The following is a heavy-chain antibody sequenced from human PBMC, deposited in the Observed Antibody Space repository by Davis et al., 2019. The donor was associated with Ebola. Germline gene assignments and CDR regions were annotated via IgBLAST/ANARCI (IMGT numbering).Heavy chain of an antibody. D-gene: IGHD6-19*01. CDR3: ARAPAGRWQWPATACDY. CDR1: GFSFSNSA. CDR2: IQSDGSQK. J-gene: IGHJ4*02. V-gene: IGHV3-7*04. Sequence: PGGSLRLSCAASGFSFSNSAMNWVRQAPGKGLEWVAFIQSDGSQKYYADSVQGRFTISRDYANNSLYLQLNNLRPEDTALYYCARAPAGRWQWPATACDYWGQGTLVTVSS.